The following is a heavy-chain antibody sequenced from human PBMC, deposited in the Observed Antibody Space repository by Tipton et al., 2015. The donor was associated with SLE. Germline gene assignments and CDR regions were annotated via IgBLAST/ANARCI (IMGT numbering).Heavy chain of an antibody. CDR3: ASLWDYYGSGYYVPRFDI. V-gene: IGHV3-7*03. Sequence: SLRLSCAASGFTVSTYWMSWVRQAPGKGPEWVASIKQDGSEKYYVDSVKGRFTISRDNAKKSLYLQMNSLRAEDTAVYYCASLWDYYGSGYYVPRFDIWGQGTMVTVSS. J-gene: IGHJ3*02. CDR1: GFTVSTYW. D-gene: IGHD3-10*01. CDR2: IKQDGSEK.